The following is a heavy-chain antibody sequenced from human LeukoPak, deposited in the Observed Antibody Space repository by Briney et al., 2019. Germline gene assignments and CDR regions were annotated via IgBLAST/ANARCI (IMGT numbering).Heavy chain of an antibody. CDR2: IYYSGST. CDR1: GGSISRGDYY. J-gene: IGHJ4*02. Sequence: LRLSCTVSGGSISRGDYYWSWIRQPPGKGLEWIGYIYYSGSTYYNPSLKSRVTISVDTSKNQFSLKLSSVTAADTAVYYCARLDSSGWSLDYWGQGTLVTVSS. V-gene: IGHV4-30-4*01. CDR3: ARLDSSGWSLDY. D-gene: IGHD6-19*01.